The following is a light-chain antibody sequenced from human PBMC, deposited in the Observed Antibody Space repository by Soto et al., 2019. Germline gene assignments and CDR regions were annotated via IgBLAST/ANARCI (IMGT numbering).Light chain of an antibody. CDR1: QGISTW. V-gene: IGKV1-5*03. J-gene: IGKJ1*01. Sequence: EIQMTQSPASVPASVGDRVNITCRASQGISTWLAWYQQKAGKAPNLLIYKASTLKSGVPSRFSGSGSGTEFTLTISSLQPDDFATYYCQHYNSYSEAFGQGTKVDIK. CDR2: KAS. CDR3: QHYNSYSEA.